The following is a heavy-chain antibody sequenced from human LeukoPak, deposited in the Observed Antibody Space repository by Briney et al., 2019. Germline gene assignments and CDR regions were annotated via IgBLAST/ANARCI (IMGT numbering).Heavy chain of an antibody. D-gene: IGHD5-12*01. Sequence: SETLSLTCTVSGGSISSSSYYWGWIRQPPGKGLEWIGKIDYSGYTYYSPSLKTRVTISADTSKNQFSLKLSSVTAADTAVYFCARRDNIGRWFDPWGQGTLVTVSS. CDR1: GGSISSSSYY. CDR2: IDYSGYT. J-gene: IGHJ5*02. V-gene: IGHV4-39*01. CDR3: ARRDNIGRWFDP.